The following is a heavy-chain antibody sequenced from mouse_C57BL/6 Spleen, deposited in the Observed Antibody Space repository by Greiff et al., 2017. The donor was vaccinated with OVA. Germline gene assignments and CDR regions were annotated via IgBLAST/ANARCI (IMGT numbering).Heavy chain of an antibody. CDR2: IDPSDSYT. J-gene: IGHJ2*01. V-gene: IGHV1-50*01. CDR1: GYTFTSYW. CDR3: ARGSTMVIHFDD. D-gene: IGHD2-2*01. Sequence: QVQLQQPGAELVKPGASVKLSCKASGYTFTSYWMQWVKQRPGQGLEWIGEIDPSDSYTTYNQKFKGKATLTVDTSSSTAYMQLSSLTSEDSAVYYCARGSTMVIHFDDWGQGTTLTVSS.